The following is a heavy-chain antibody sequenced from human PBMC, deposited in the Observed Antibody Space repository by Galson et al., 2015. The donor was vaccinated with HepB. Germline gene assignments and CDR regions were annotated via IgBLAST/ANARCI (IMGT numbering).Heavy chain of an antibody. CDR2: TYCNSKWYN. CDR3: ARDRGGEWNWFDP. J-gene: IGHJ5*02. CDR1: GDSVSNNTAA. Sequence: CAISGDSVSNNTAAWNWIRQSPSRGLEWLARTYCNSKWYNEYALSVKGRINITPDTSKNQLSLQMSSVTPEDTAVYYCARDRGGEWNWFDPWGQGTLVTVSS. D-gene: IGHD3-10*01. V-gene: IGHV6-1*01.